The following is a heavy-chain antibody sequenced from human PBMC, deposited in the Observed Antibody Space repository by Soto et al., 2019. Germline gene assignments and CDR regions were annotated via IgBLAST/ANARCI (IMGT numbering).Heavy chain of an antibody. Sequence: GGSLRLSCVGTGFSFSNYLMNWVRQAPGKGLEWVAKMNQDGSVRYYVNSVKGRFTISRDNAKSSLYLQMISLRAEDTAAYYCTRDVGWASDYWGQGTLVTVSS. CDR1: GFSFSNYL. CDR3: TRDVGWASDY. V-gene: IGHV3-7*01. J-gene: IGHJ4*02. CDR2: MNQDGSVR. D-gene: IGHD6-19*01.